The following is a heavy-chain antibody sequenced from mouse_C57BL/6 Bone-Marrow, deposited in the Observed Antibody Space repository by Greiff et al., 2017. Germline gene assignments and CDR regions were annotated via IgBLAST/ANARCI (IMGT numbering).Heavy chain of an antibody. Sequence: QVQLQQPGAELVKPGASVKLSCKASGYTFTSYWMHWVKQRPGRGLEWIGRIDPNSGGTKDNEKFKSKATLTVDKPSSTAYMQLSSLTAEDSAVYYWARWDYYGSSYGYFDVWGTGTTVTVSS. CDR2: IDPNSGGT. CDR3: ARWDYYGSSYGYFDV. J-gene: IGHJ1*03. CDR1: GYTFTSYW. V-gene: IGHV1-72*01. D-gene: IGHD1-1*01.